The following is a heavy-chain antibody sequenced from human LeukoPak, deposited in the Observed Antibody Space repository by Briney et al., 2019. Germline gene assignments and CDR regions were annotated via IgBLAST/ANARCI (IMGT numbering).Heavy chain of an antibody. Sequence: GRSLRLSCAASGFTFSSYAMHWVRQAPGKGLEWVAVISYDGSNKYYADSVKGRFTISRDNSKNTLYLQMNSLRAEDTAVYYCAKDLYGDSFDPWGQGTLVTVSS. D-gene: IGHD4-17*01. CDR2: ISYDGSNK. CDR1: GFTFSSYA. CDR3: AKDLYGDSFDP. V-gene: IGHV3-30*04. J-gene: IGHJ5*02.